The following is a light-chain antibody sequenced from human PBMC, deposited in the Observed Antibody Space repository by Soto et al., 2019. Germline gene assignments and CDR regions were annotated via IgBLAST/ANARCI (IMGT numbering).Light chain of an antibody. CDR2: KTS. Sequence: DIQMTQSPSTLSASVGDRVTITCRASQSLSSRLAWYQQRPGKAPKLLIYKTSTLQSGVPSRFSGSGSGTEFTLTSSSLQPDDFATYYGQQFNSYPFTFGPGTKVDIK. V-gene: IGKV1-5*03. CDR1: QSLSSR. J-gene: IGKJ3*01. CDR3: QQFNSYPFT.